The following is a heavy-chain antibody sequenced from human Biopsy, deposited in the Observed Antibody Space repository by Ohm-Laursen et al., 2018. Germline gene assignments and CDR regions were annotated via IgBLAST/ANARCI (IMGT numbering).Heavy chain of an antibody. V-gene: IGHV1-69*06. D-gene: IGHD4-17*01. CDR1: GGSFSDYG. J-gene: IGHJ4*02. Sequence: SVKVSCKASGGSFSDYGLSWVRQAPGRGLKWMGRVIPISNTANYAQNFQDRLTITADRSTNTAYMELNSLRSEDTAVYFCATLTEDYGASPDSWGQGTLVVVSS. CDR3: ATLTEDYGASPDS. CDR2: VIPISNTA.